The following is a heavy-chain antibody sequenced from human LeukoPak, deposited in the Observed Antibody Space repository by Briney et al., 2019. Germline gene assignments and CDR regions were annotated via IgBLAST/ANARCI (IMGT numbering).Heavy chain of an antibody. D-gene: IGHD6-19*01. CDR2: MNQDGSEQ. J-gene: IGHJ4*02. CDR1: GFDFDNYW. CDR3: SRGQGCAY. Sequence: PGGSLRLSCEASGFDFDNYWMTWVRQAPGKGLEWVANMNQDGSEQYYVDSVEGRFSISRDNAKKSLYLQMNSLRAEDTAVYYCSRGQGCAYWGQGTLVTVSS. V-gene: IGHV3-7*04.